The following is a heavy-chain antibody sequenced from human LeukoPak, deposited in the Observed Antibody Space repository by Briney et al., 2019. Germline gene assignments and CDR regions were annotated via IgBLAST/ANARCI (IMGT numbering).Heavy chain of an antibody. Sequence: GGSLRLSCAASGFTFSSYWMSWVRQAPGKGLEWVANIKQDGSEKYYVDSVKGRFTISRNNAKNSLYLQMNSLRAEDTAVYYCAREEQLERLYYYGMDVWGQGTTVIVSS. D-gene: IGHD1-1*01. CDR2: IKQDGSEK. V-gene: IGHV3-7*03. CDR3: AREEQLERLYYYGMDV. CDR1: GFTFSSYW. J-gene: IGHJ6*02.